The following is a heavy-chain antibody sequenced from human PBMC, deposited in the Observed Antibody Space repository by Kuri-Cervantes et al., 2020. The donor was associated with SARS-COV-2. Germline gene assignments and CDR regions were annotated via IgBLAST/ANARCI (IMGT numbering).Heavy chain of an antibody. J-gene: IGHJ6*02. CDR3: ARAPPVTTVTTIYYGMDV. Sequence: GESLKISCAASGFTFSSYGMHWVRQAPGKGLEWVAVISYDGSNKYYADSVKGRFTISRDNAKNSLYLQMNSLRAEDTAVYYCARAPPVTTVTTIYYGMDVWGQGTTVTVSS. CDR2: ISYDGSNK. V-gene: IGHV3-30*12. D-gene: IGHD4-17*01. CDR1: GFTFSSYG.